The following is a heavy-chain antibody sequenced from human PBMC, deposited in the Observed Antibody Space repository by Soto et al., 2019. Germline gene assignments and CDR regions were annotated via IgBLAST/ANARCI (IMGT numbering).Heavy chain of an antibody. D-gene: IGHD3-16*01. CDR2: ISAYNGNT. V-gene: IGHV1-18*01. Sequence: ASVKVSCKASGYTFTSYGISWVRQAPGQGLEWMGWISAYNGNTNYAQKLQGRVTMTTDTSTSTAYMELRSLRSDDTAVYYCARFLRQAFRGRNWFDPWGQGTLVTVSS. CDR3: ARFLRQAFRGRNWFDP. J-gene: IGHJ5*02. CDR1: GYTFTSYG.